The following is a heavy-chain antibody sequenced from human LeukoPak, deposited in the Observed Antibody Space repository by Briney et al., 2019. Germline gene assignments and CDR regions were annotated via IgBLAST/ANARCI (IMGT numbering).Heavy chain of an antibody. J-gene: IGHJ3*02. Sequence: PGGSLRLSCAASGFTFSTWSMNWVRQAPGKGLEWISWISSGSDYIYYAESVRGRFTISRDNSKNSLYLQMNTLRAEDTAVYYCAKDRRMAADGFDVFDIWGQGTMVTVSS. CDR3: AKDRRMAADGFDVFDI. V-gene: IGHV3-21*01. CDR2: ISSGSDYI. CDR1: GFTFSTWS. D-gene: IGHD6-13*01.